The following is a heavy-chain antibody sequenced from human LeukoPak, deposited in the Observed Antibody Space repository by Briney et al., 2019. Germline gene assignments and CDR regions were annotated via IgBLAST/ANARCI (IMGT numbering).Heavy chain of an antibody. CDR2: INPSGGST. D-gene: IGHD2-2*01. J-gene: IGHJ5*02. Sequence: ASVKVSCKASGYTFTRYYMHWVRQAPGQGLEWMGLINPSGGSTSYAQKFQGRVTMTRDTSTSTVYMELSSLRSEDTAVYYCARWVDCSSTSCSFIGFDPWGQGTLVTVSS. V-gene: IGHV1-46*01. CDR3: ARWVDCSSTSCSFIGFDP. CDR1: GYTFTRYY.